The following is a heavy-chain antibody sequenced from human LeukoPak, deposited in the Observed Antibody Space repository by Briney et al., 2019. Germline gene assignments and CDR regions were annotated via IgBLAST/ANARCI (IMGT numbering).Heavy chain of an antibody. J-gene: IGHJ4*02. Sequence: GGSLRLSCAASGFTFSSYSMNWVRQAPGKGLEWVSSISSSSSYIYYADSVKGRFTISRDNAKNSLYLQMNSLRAEDTAVCYCARDLQYGSGSYYGYWGQGTLVTVSS. D-gene: IGHD3-10*01. CDR2: ISSSSSYI. CDR3: ARDLQYGSGSYYGY. V-gene: IGHV3-21*01. CDR1: GFTFSSYS.